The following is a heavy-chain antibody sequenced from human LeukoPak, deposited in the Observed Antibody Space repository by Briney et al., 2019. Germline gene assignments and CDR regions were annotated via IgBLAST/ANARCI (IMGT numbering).Heavy chain of an antibody. Sequence: ASVKVSCKASGYDFTYYPLHWVRQAPGQGLEWMGWINTKTGYPIYAQGFRGRFVFSLDTADSTAFLQISGLKTEDSAVYFCARDRGITAWLDPWGQGTLVTVSS. CDR1: GYDFTYYP. J-gene: IGHJ5*02. CDR3: ARDRGITAWLDP. V-gene: IGHV7-4-1*02. D-gene: IGHD3-10*01. CDR2: INTKTGYP.